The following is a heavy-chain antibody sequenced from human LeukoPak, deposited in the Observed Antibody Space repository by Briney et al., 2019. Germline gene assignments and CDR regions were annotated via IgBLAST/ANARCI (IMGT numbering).Heavy chain of an antibody. J-gene: IGHJ6*02. D-gene: IGHD6-19*01. CDR2: IYYSGST. Sequence: SETLSLTCTVSGGSISSYDWSWIRQPPGKGLEWIGYIYYSGSTNYNPSLKSRVTISVDTSKNQFSPKLSSVTAADTAVYYCARAGAVADPYYYYGMDVWGQGTTVTVSS. V-gene: IGHV4-59*01. CDR1: GGSISSYD. CDR3: ARAGAVADPYYYYGMDV.